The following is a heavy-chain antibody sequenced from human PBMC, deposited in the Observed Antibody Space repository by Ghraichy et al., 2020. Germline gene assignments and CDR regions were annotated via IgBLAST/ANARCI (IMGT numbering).Heavy chain of an antibody. D-gene: IGHD6-19*01. Sequence: SETLSLTCTVSGGSISSSSYYWGWIRQPPGKGLEWIGSIYYSGSTYYNPSLKSRVTISVDTSKNQFSLKLSSVTAADTAVYYCAGSRFSGWYGYWGQGTLVTVSS. J-gene: IGHJ4*02. CDR2: IYYSGST. V-gene: IGHV4-39*01. CDR3: AGSRFSGWYGY. CDR1: GGSISSSSYY.